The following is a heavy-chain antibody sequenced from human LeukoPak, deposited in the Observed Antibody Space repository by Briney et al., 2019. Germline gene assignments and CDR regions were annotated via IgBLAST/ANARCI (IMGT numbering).Heavy chain of an antibody. Sequence: GESLKMSCKGSGYSFTNYWLGWVRPMPGKGLEWMGIIYPTDSDTRYSPSFQGQVTISADKSISTAYLQWSSLKASDTAMYYCARVDCSGGSCYSAPVDYWGQGTLVTVSS. J-gene: IGHJ4*02. V-gene: IGHV5-51*01. CDR2: IYPTDSDT. CDR3: ARVDCSGGSCYSAPVDY. D-gene: IGHD2-15*01. CDR1: GYSFTNYW.